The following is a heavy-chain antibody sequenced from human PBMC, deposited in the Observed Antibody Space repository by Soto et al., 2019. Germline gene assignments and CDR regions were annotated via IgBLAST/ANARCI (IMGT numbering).Heavy chain of an antibody. Sequence: SVKVSCKASGGTFSSYAISWLRQAPGQGLEWMGGIIPIFGTANYAQKFQGRVTITADESTSTAYMELSSLRSEDTAVYYCARHDCIRSSCYYYYYYGMDVWG. D-gene: IGHD2-2*01. V-gene: IGHV1-69*13. CDR3: ARHDCIRSSCYYYYYYGMDV. CDR2: IIPIFGTA. CDR1: GGTFSSYA. J-gene: IGHJ6*02.